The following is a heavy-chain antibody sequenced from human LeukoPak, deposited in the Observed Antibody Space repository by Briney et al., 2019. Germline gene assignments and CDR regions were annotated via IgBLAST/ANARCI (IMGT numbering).Heavy chain of an antibody. CDR1: GFTFSSYA. CDR3: AKALIRYSYGESFDY. Sequence: PGGSLRLSCAASGFTFSSYAMSWVRQAPGKGLEWVSAISGSGGSTYYADSVKGRFTISRDNSKNTLYLQMNGLRAEDTAVYYCAKALIRYSYGESFDYWGQGTLVTVSS. CDR2: ISGSGGST. D-gene: IGHD5-18*01. J-gene: IGHJ4*02. V-gene: IGHV3-23*01.